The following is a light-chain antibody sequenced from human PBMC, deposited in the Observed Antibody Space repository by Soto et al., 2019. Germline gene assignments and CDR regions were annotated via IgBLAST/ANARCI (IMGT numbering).Light chain of an antibody. CDR2: GAS. CDR1: QSVSSN. J-gene: IGKJ1*01. CDR3: QQYNNWPST. V-gene: IGKV3-15*01. Sequence: EIVMTQSPATLSVSPGERATLSCRASQSVSSNLAWYQQKPGQAPRLLIYGASTGATGIPARFSGSGSGTEFSLTVSGLQSEDFAVYYCQQYNNWPSTFGQGTKVEIK.